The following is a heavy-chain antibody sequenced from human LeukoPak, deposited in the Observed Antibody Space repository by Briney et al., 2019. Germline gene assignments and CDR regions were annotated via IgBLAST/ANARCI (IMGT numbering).Heavy chain of an antibody. D-gene: IGHD1-20*01. CDR3: ARGVTGTTGFGYYYYGMDV. Sequence: PGGSLRLSCAASGFTFSSYWMSWVRQAPGKGLEWVANIKQDGSEKYYVDSVKGRFTISRDNAKNSLYLQMNSLRAEDTAVYYCARGVTGTTGFGYYYYGMDVWGQGTTVTVSS. J-gene: IGHJ6*02. V-gene: IGHV3-7*01. CDR2: IKQDGSEK. CDR1: GFTFSSYW.